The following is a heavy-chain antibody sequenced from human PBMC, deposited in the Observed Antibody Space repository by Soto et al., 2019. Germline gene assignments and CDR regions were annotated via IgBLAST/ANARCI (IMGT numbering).Heavy chain of an antibody. CDR3: ARPEYGDYNAFDI. J-gene: IGHJ3*02. CDR2: ISYDGIKE. D-gene: IGHD4-17*01. Sequence: GGSLRLSCAASGFTFGTYAIHWVRQAPGEGLEWVAVISYDGIKEYYADSVRGRFTISRDNSKNTLYLQMNSLRAEDTAVYYCARPEYGDYNAFDIWGQGTMVTVSS. CDR1: GFTFGTYA. V-gene: IGHV3-30-3*01.